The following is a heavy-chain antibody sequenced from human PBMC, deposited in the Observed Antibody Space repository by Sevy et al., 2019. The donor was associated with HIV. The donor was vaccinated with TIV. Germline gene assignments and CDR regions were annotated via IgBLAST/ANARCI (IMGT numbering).Heavy chain of an antibody. CDR1: GGSISSYY. Sequence: SETLSLTCTVSGGSISSYYWSWIRQPPGKGLEWIGYIYYSGSTNYNPSLKSRVTISVDTSKNQFSLKLSSVTAADTAVYYCARDRGGSKSTPHYYYYYGMDVWGQRTTVTVSS. D-gene: IGHD4-4*01. CDR2: IYYSGST. J-gene: IGHJ6*02. V-gene: IGHV4-59*01. CDR3: ARDRGGSKSTPHYYYYYGMDV.